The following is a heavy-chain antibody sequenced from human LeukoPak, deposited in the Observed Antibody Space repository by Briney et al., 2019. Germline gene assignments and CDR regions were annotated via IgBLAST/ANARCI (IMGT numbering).Heavy chain of an antibody. J-gene: IGHJ4*02. D-gene: IGHD3-22*01. CDR2: IYYSGST. Sequence: TSETLSLTCTVSGGSISSGDYYWSWSRQPPGKGLEWIGDIYYSGSTYYNPSLKSRVTISVDTSKNQFSLKLSSVTAADTAVYYCARGTRDSSGYYPYFDYWGQGTLVTVSS. V-gene: IGHV4-30-4*01. CDR1: GGSISSGDYY. CDR3: ARGTRDSSGYYPYFDY.